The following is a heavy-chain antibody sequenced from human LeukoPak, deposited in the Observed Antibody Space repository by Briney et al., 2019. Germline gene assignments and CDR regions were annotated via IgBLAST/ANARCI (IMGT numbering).Heavy chain of an antibody. CDR1: GYTFTSYG. CDR3: ARAYSSSWYESYYYMDV. D-gene: IGHD6-13*01. CDR2: ISAYNGNT. V-gene: IGHV1-18*01. Sequence: ASVKVSCKASGYTFTSYGISWVRQAPGQGLEWMGWISAYNGNTNYAQKLQGRVTMTTDTSTSTAYMELRSLRSDDTAVYYCARAYSSSWYESYYYMDVWGKGTTVTISS. J-gene: IGHJ6*03.